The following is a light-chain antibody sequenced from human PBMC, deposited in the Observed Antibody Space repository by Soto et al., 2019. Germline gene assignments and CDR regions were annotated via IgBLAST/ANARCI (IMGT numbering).Light chain of an antibody. V-gene: IGKV1-5*03. Sequence: DIQMTQSPSTLSASVGDRVTITCRASQSISSWLAWYQQKPGKAPKLLIYKASSLESGVPSRFSGSRSGPDFTLTISSLQPEDFATYYCQQYNSYSGTFGQGTKVDIK. CDR3: QQYNSYSGT. CDR2: KAS. CDR1: QSISSW. J-gene: IGKJ1*01.